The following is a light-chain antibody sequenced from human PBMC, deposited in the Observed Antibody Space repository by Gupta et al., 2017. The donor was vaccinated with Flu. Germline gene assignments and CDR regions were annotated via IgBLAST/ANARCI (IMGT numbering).Light chain of an antibody. Sequence: SSDIGGYNYVSWYQHHPGNAPKLIIYAVTERPSGVPARFSGSKSGNTAPLTVSGLQAEDEADYFCSSFAGSDNLWVFGGGTRLTVL. CDR1: SSDIGGYNY. CDR3: SSFAGSDNLWV. CDR2: AVT. V-gene: IGLV2-8*01. J-gene: IGLJ3*02.